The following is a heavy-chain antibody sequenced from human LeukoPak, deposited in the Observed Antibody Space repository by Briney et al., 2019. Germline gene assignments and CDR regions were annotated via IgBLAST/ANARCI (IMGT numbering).Heavy chain of an antibody. CDR3: ARGTRITIFGNPLRLNWFDP. CDR1: GGSISSSSYY. CDR2: INHSGST. D-gene: IGHD3-3*01. J-gene: IGHJ5*02. V-gene: IGHV4-39*07. Sequence: SETLSLTCTVSGGSISSSSYYWGWIRQPPGKGLEWIGEINHSGSTNYNPSLKSRVTISVDTSKNQFSLKLSSVTAADTAVYYCARGTRITIFGNPLRLNWFDPWGQGTLVTVSS.